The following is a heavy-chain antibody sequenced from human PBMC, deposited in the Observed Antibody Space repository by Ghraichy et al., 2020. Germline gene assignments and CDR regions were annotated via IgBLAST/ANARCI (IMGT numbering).Heavy chain of an antibody. CDR2: ISGSGGCT. Sequence: GGSLRLSCAASGFTFSSYAMSWVRQAPGKGLEWVSAISGSGGCTYYADSVKGRFTISRDNSKNTLYLQMNSLRAEDTAVYYCAKDQASYFYDSSGYQLGYYYGMDVWGRGTKPSVSS. D-gene: IGHD3-22*01. V-gene: IGHV3-23*01. CDR1: GFTFSSYA. CDR3: AKDQASYFYDSSGYQLGYYYGMDV. J-gene: IGHJ6*02.